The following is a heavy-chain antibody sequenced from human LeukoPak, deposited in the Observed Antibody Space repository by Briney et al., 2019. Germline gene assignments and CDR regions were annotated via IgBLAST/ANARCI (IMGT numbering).Heavy chain of an antibody. D-gene: IGHD3-10*01. CDR2: ISSSSSYI. CDR3: AKDSVLFDWFDP. J-gene: IGHJ5*02. Sequence: GGSLRLSCAASGFTFSSYSMNWVRQAPGKGLEWVSSISSSSSYIYYADSVKGRFTISRDNAKNSLYLQMNSLRAEDTAVYYCAKDSVLFDWFDPWGQGTLVTVSS. CDR1: GFTFSSYS. V-gene: IGHV3-21*04.